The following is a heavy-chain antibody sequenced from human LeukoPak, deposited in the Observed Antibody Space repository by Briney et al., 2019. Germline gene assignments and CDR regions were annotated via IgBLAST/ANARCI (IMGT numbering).Heavy chain of an antibody. V-gene: IGHV3-23*01. CDR1: GFTFSSYA. CDR3: AKPIGAAAGFYFDY. J-gene: IGHJ4*02. Sequence: GGSLRLSCGASGFTFSSYAMSWVRQAPGKGLEWGSAISGSGGSTYYADAVKGRFTISRDNSKNTLYLGMNSLRAEDTAVYYCAKPIGAAAGFYFDYWGPGTLVTVSS. CDR2: ISGSGGST. D-gene: IGHD6-13*01.